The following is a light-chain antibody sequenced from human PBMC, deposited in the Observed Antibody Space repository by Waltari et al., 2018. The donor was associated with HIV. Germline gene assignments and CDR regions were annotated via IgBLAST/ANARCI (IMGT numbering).Light chain of an antibody. CDR3: GTWDSSLSAVV. J-gene: IGLJ2*01. V-gene: IGLV1-51*01. CDR1: SSNIGKNY. Sequence: QSVLTQPPSVSAAPGQKVTISCSGSSSNIGKNYVSWYQQLPGTAPKLLIYDNNKRPSGIPDRFSGSTSGTSATLGTTGLQTGDEADYYCGTWDSSLSAVVFGGGTKLTVL. CDR2: DNN.